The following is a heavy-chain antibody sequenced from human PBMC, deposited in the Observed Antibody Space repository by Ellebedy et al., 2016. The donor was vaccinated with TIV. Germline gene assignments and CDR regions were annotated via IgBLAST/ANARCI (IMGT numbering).Heavy chain of an antibody. CDR1: GGSFSGYY. Sequence: SETLSLXXAVYGGSFSGYYWSWIRQPPGKGLEWIGEINHSGSTNYNPSLKSRVTISVDTSKNQFSLKLSSVTAADTAVYYCARARIQYFDLWGRGTLVTVSS. J-gene: IGHJ2*01. D-gene: IGHD5-18*01. CDR3: ARARIQYFDL. V-gene: IGHV4-34*01. CDR2: INHSGST.